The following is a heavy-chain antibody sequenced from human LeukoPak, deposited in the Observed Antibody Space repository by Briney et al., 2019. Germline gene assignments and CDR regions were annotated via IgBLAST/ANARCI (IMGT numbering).Heavy chain of an antibody. V-gene: IGHV3-48*02. CDR3: ARVGGISTPDY. D-gene: IGHD3-10*01. J-gene: IGHJ4*02. CDR2: ISSSSTI. CDR1: GFTFSSYG. Sequence: PGGSLRPSCAASGFTFSSYGMNWVRQAPGKGLEWVSYISSSSTIYYADSVKGRFTISRDNAKNSLYLQMNSLRDEDTAVYYCARVGGISTPDYWGQGTLVTVSS.